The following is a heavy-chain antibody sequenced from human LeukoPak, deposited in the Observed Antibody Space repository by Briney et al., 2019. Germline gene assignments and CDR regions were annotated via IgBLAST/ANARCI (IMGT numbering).Heavy chain of an antibody. CDR1: GGSFSGYY. CDR2: INHSGST. V-gene: IGHV4-34*01. Sequence: SETLSLTCAVYGGSFSGYYWSWIRQPPGKGLEWIGEINHSGSTNYNPSLKSRVTISVDTSKNQFSLKLSSVTAADTAVYYCARGFDRYSNWFDPWGQGTLVTVSP. J-gene: IGHJ5*02. D-gene: IGHD4-11*01. CDR3: ARGFDRYSNWFDP.